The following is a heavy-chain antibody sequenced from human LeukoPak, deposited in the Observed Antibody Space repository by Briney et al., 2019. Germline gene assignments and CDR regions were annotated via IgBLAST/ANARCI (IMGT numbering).Heavy chain of an antibody. V-gene: IGHV3-7*01. CDR3: ARDSGGYYYNAFDI. D-gene: IGHD3-22*01. J-gene: IGHJ3*02. Sequence: GGSLRLSCAASGFTFSSYWVSWVRQAPGKGLEWVANIKQDGSEKYYVDSVKGRFTISRDNAKNSLYLQMNSLRAEDTAVYYCARDSGGYYYNAFDIWGQGTMVTVSS. CDR1: GFTFSSYW. CDR2: IKQDGSEK.